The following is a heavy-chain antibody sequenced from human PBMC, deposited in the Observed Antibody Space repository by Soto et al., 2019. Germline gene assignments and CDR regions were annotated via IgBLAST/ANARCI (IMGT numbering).Heavy chain of an antibody. V-gene: IGHV1-18*01. CDR3: ARGVTPIDY. CDR1: GYTFTNFG. Sequence: QVQLVQSGAEVKKPGASVKVSCKASGYTFTNFGISWVRQAPGQGIEWMGWISAYNGNTNYAQKFQGRVTMTTDTSTSTAYLEVRSLRFDDTSVYYCARGVTPIDYWGQGTLVTVSS. D-gene: IGHD2-21*02. J-gene: IGHJ4*02. CDR2: ISAYNGNT.